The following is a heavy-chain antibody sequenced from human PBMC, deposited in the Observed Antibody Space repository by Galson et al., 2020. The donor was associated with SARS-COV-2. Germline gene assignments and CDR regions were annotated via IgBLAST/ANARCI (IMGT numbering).Heavy chain of an antibody. CDR1: GYTFTSYG. V-gene: IGHV1-18*01. CDR3: ARIDCSSTSSLPPNYYGMDV. J-gene: IGHJ6*02. Sequence: ASVKVSCKASGYTFTSYGISWVRQAPGQGLEWMGWISAYNGNTNYAQKLQGRVTMTTDTSTSTAYMELRSLRSDDTAVYYCARIDCSSTSSLPPNYYGMDVWGQGTTVTVSS. D-gene: IGHD2-2*01. CDR2: ISAYNGNT.